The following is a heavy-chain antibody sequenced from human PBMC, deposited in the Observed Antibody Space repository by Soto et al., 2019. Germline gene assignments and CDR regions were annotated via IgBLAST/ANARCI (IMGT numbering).Heavy chain of an antibody. D-gene: IGHD6-19*01. J-gene: IGHJ4*02. CDR1: GFTFSGYW. Sequence: EVQLVESGGGLVQPGGSLRLSFAASGFTFSGYWMHWVRQSPGKGLVWVSRLNSDGSITSYADSVKGRFTISRDNAKNTLYLQMNSLRAEDTAVYFFARGGAYNGGWFSWGPGTLVTVSP. V-gene: IGHV3-74*01. CDR3: ARGGAYNGGWFS. CDR2: LNSDGSIT.